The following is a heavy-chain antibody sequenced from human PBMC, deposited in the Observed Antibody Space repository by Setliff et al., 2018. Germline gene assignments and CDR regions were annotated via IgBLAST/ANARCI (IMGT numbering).Heavy chain of an antibody. V-gene: IGHV4-30-4*08. CDR2: IHYSGTT. J-gene: IGHJ4*02. Sequence: SETLSLTCTVSGVSISSGDYYWTWIRQSPGKGLEWIGYIHYSGTTYYNPSLRSRITISVDTSKNQFSRKVSSVTAADTAVYYCAREGRYGDYVLFDYWGQGCLVTV. D-gene: IGHD4-17*01. CDR1: GVSISSGDYY. CDR3: AREGRYGDYVLFDY.